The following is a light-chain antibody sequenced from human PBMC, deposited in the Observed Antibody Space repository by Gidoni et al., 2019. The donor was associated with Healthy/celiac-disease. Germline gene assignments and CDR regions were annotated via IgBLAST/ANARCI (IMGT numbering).Light chain of an antibody. J-gene: IGKJ3*01. V-gene: IGKV1-5*01. CDR1: QSISSW. Sequence: DIQMTQSPSTLSASVGDRVTITCRASQSISSWLAWYQQKPGKAPKLLTYDASSLESGVPSRFSGSVSGTEFTLTISSLQPDDFATYYCQQYNSYSRFTFGPGTKVDIK. CDR2: DAS. CDR3: QQYNSYSRFT.